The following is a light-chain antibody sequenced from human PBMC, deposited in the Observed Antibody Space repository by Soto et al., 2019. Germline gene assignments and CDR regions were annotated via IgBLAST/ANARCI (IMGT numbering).Light chain of an antibody. CDR2: LGS. Sequence: EIVMTQSPLTLPVTPGEPASISCRSSQSLLYNNTYNYLDWFLQKPGQSPQLLVYLGSSRASGVPDRFSASGSGTDFTLKISRVEAKDVGVYYCMQALQNPLTFGGGTKVDI. V-gene: IGKV2-28*01. J-gene: IGKJ4*01. CDR3: MQALQNPLT. CDR1: QSLLYNNTYNY.